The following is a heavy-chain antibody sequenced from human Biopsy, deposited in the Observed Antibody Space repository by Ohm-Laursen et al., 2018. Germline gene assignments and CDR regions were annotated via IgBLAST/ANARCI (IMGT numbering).Heavy chain of an antibody. CDR2: VYYTGST. CDR1: GDSISSYY. D-gene: IGHD3-22*01. V-gene: IGHV4-59*01. J-gene: IGHJ2*01. Sequence: GTLSLTCAVSGDSISSYYWSWIRQSPGKGLEWIGYVYYTGSTGYNPSLQSRVTISVDTSKNHFSLRLRSVTPADTAIYYCARDRGYYSDRTVPGYFDLWGRGTLVTVSS. CDR3: ARDRGYYSDRTVPGYFDL.